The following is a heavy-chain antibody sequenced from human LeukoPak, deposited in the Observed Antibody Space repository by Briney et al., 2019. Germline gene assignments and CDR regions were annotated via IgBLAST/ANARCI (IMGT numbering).Heavy chain of an antibody. V-gene: IGHV1-69*13. J-gene: IGHJ5*02. CDR1: GGTFSSYA. CDR2: IIPIFGTA. CDR3: ARWVDTAMAQVRFDP. D-gene: IGHD5-18*01. Sequence: ASVKVSCKASGGTFSSYAISWVRQAPGQGLEWMGGIIPIFGTANYAQKFQGRVTITADESTSTAYMELSSLRSEDTAVYYCARWVDTAMAQVRFDPWGQGTLVTVSS.